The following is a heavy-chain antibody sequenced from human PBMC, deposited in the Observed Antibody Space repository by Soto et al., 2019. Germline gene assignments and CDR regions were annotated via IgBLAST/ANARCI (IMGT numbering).Heavy chain of an antibody. V-gene: IGHV1-69*13. CDR3: ARDAVAAGPIDY. CDR1: GGTFSSYA. CDR2: IIPIFGTA. J-gene: IGHJ4*02. Sequence: SVKVSCKASGGTFSSYAISWVRQAPGQGLEWMGGIIPIFGTANYAQKFQGRVTITADESTSTAYMELSSLRSEDTAVYYCARDAVAAGPIDYWGQGTLVTVSS. D-gene: IGHD6-13*01.